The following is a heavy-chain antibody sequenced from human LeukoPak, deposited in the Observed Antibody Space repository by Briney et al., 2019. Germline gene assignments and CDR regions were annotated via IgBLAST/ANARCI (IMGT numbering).Heavy chain of an antibody. Sequence: SETLSLTCSVSGDSISSSTYYWGWIRQPPGKGLEWIGSVYYSGSTYYTPSLNSRVTISLDTSMNHFSLRLTSVTAADTAVYYCARQIAVVEPTDPNWFDSWGQGTLVTASS. J-gene: IGHJ5*01. CDR1: GDSISSSTYY. V-gene: IGHV4-39*07. CDR2: VYYSGST. CDR3: ARQIAVVEPTDPNWFDS. D-gene: IGHD2-21*01.